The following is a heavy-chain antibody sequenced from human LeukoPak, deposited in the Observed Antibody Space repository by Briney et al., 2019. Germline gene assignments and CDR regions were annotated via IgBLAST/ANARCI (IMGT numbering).Heavy chain of an antibody. CDR3: ARVSLVRGAPDYYFDY. V-gene: IGHV4-4*07. Sequence: PSEALSLTCTVSGDSISNYYWSWIRQPAGKGLEWIGRIYTSGSTNYNPSLKSRVTMSVDTSKNQFSLKLSSVTAADTAVYYCARVSLVRGAPDYYFDYWGQGTLVTVSS. CDR1: GDSISNYY. D-gene: IGHD3-10*01. CDR2: IYTSGST. J-gene: IGHJ4*02.